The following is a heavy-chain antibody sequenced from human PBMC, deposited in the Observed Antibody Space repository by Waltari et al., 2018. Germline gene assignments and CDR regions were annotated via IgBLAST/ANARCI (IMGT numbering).Heavy chain of an antibody. V-gene: IGHV1-8*01. D-gene: IGHD3-10*01. Sequence: QVHLVQSGAEVRKPGASVKVSCKTSGYSFSTFDINWVRLVAGQGLEWMGWMRPNSGNTGYAKEFQGRGNMTRDTSLGTAYMEVSSLRSDDTAGYYCAREGAVNFGFTHWGQGTVVAVSS. CDR2: MRPNSGNT. CDR1: GYSFSTFD. J-gene: IGHJ4*02. CDR3: AREGAVNFGFTH.